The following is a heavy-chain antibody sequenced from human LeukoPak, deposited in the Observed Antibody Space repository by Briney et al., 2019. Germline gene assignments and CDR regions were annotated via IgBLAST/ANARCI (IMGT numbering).Heavy chain of an antibody. Sequence: ASVKGSCKASGYTFTSSGISWVRQAPGQGLERMGWISAYNGNTNYAQKLQGRVTMTTETSTSTGYMELRSLRSEDTAVYYCARVLTRIVVVAAAMDYWGQGTLVTVSS. J-gene: IGHJ4*02. CDR3: ARVLTRIVVVAAAMDY. CDR1: GYTFTSSG. CDR2: ISAYNGNT. D-gene: IGHD2-2*01. V-gene: IGHV1-18*01.